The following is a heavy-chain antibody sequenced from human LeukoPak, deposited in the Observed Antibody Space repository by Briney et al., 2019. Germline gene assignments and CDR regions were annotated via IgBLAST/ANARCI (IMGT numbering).Heavy chain of an antibody. J-gene: IGHJ4*02. D-gene: IGHD2-15*01. Sequence: SETPSLTCAVYGGSFSGYYWSWIRQPPGKGLEWIGEINHSGSTNYNPSLKSRVTISVDTSKNQFSLKLSSVTAADTAVYYCARGYCSGGSCYDYWGQGTLVTVSS. CDR2: INHSGST. CDR1: GGSFSGYY. CDR3: ARGYCSGGSCYDY. V-gene: IGHV4-34*01.